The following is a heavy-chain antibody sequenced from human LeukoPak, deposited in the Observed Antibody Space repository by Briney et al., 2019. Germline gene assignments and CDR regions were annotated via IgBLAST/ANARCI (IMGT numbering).Heavy chain of an antibody. V-gene: IGHV3-74*01. CDR3: VRDVWGDRDGFFDY. D-gene: IGHD2-21*01. CDR2: INRDGRST. J-gene: IGHJ4*02. CDR1: GFXFSSYS. Sequence: GGSPRLSCAASGFXFSSYSINWVRQAPGKGLVWVSRINRDGRSTSYVDSVTGRFTMSRDNAKNTLYLQMNSLSADDTAVYYCVRDVWGDRDGFFDYWGQGTLVTVSS.